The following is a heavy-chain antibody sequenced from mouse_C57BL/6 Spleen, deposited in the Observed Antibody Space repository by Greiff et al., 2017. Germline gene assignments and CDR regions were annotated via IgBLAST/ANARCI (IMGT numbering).Heavy chain of an antibody. J-gene: IGHJ4*01. CDR3: AKSAYDYDGYYYTMDC. D-gene: IGHD2-4*01. V-gene: IGHV1-53*01. Sequence: QVQLQQPGTELVKPGASVKLSCKASGYTFTSYWMHWVKQRPGQGLEWIGNINPSNGGTNYNEKFKSKATLTVDKSSSTAYMQLSSLTSEDSAVYYCAKSAYDYDGYYYTMDCWGQGTSVTVSS. CDR1: GYTFTSYW. CDR2: INPSNGGT.